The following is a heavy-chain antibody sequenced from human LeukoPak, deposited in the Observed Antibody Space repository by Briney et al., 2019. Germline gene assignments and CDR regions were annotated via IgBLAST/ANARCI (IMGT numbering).Heavy chain of an antibody. CDR2: INHSGST. CDR3: ASSRGMVRGVIILFDY. CDR1: GGSFSGYY. D-gene: IGHD3-10*01. Sequence: SETLSLTCAVYGGSFSGYYWSWIRQPPGKGLEWIGEINHSGSTNYNPSLKSRVTISVDTSKNQFSLKLSSVTAADTAVYYCASSRGMVRGVIILFDYWGQGTLVTVSS. V-gene: IGHV4-34*01. J-gene: IGHJ4*02.